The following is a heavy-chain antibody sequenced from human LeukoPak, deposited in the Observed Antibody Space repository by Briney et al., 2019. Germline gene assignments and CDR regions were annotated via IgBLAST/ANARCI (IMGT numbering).Heavy chain of an antibody. J-gene: IGHJ4*02. D-gene: IGHD3-22*01. V-gene: IGHV4-59*08. CDR3: ARRNYYDSSGYQYYFDY. Sequence: SETLPLTCTVSGGSISSYYWSWIRQPPGKGLEWIGYIYYSGSTNYNPSLKSRVTISVDTSKNQFSLKLSSVTAADTAVYYCARRNYYDSSGYQYYFDYWGQGTLVTVSS. CDR2: IYYSGST. CDR1: GGSISSYY.